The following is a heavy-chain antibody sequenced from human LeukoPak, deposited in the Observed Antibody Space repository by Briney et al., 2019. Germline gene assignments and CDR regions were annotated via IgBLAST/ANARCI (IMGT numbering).Heavy chain of an antibody. CDR1: GFSVSSNY. D-gene: IGHD3-3*01. Sequence: GGSLRLSCAASGFSVSSNYMSWVRQAPGKGLEWVSVIYSGGSTYYADSVEGRFTTSRDNSKNTLYLQMNSLRAEDTAVYYCARATFWSGYQRDSWYMGVWGKGTTVTVSS. J-gene: IGHJ6*03. V-gene: IGHV3-66*02. CDR2: IYSGGST. CDR3: ARATFWSGYQRDSWYMGV.